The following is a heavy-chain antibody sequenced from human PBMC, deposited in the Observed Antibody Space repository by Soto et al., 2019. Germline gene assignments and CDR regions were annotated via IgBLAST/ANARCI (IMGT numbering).Heavy chain of an antibody. J-gene: IGHJ4*02. CDR2: LTGSSSNI. CDR1: GFTFDDYA. D-gene: IGHD3-10*01. V-gene: IGHV3-23*01. Sequence: PGGSLRLSCAASGFTFDDYAMHWVRQAPGKGLEWISTLTGSSSNIYYADSVKGRFAISRDNSRNTLYLQMNSLTAEDTAVYYCANGRATYGLLTHDYWGQGTLVTVSS. CDR3: ANGRATYGLLTHDY.